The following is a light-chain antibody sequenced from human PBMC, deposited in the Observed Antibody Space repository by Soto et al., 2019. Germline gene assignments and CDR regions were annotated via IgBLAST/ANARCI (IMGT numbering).Light chain of an antibody. CDR3: QQYGSSPPIT. CDR1: QSISIN. CDR2: GAS. J-gene: IGKJ5*01. V-gene: IGKV3-20*01. Sequence: EIVLTQSPGTLSVSPGDRVTLSCRASQSISINLAWYQHKPGQAPRLLIYGASSRATGVPDRFSGSGSGTDFTLTISRLEPEDFAVYYCQQYGSSPPITFGQGTRLEI.